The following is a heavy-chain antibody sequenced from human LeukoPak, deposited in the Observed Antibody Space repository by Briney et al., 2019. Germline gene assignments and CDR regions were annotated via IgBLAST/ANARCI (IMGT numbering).Heavy chain of an antibody. CDR1: GYSFTTYV. Sequence: ASVKVSCKASGYSFTTYVFSWVRQAPGQGLEWMGWISAHNGDTNYARNLQGRVTMTTDTSTSTVYMELRSLRSDDTAVYYCARDPLFGVGSTRIFDYWGQGTLVTVSS. CDR2: ISAHNGDT. J-gene: IGHJ4*02. D-gene: IGHD1-26*01. V-gene: IGHV1-18*01. CDR3: ARDPLFGVGSTRIFDY.